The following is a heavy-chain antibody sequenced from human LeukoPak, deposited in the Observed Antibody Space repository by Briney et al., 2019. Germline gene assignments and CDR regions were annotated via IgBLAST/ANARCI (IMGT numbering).Heavy chain of an antibody. V-gene: IGHV4-34*01. D-gene: IGHD6-19*01. CDR3: ARCIAVAGVYYFDY. CDR2: INHSGST. Sequence: SETLSLTCAVYGGSFSGYYWSWIRQPPGKGLEWIGEINHSGSTNYNPSLKSRVTISVDTSKNQFSLKLSSVTAADTAVYYCARCIAVAGVYYFDYWGQGTLVTVSS. CDR1: GGSFSGYY. J-gene: IGHJ4*02.